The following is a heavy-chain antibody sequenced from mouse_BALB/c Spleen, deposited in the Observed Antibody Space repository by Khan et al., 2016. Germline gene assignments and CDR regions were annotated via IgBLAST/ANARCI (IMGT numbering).Heavy chain of an antibody. D-gene: IGHD2-1*01. CDR3: ARDFGNYY. CDR2: IDPENGNA. V-gene: IGHV14-1*02. CDR1: GFNIKDYS. Sequence: VQLQQPGAELVRPGASVKLSCKASGFNIKDYSMHWVKQRPEQGLEWIGWIDPENGNAKYDPKFQVKARITADTSSNTAYLQLSSLTSEDTAVYYCARDFGNYYWGQGTTLTVSS. J-gene: IGHJ2*01.